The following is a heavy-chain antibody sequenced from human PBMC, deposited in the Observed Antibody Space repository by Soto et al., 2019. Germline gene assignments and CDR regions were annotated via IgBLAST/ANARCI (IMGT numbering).Heavy chain of an antibody. V-gene: IGHV3-23*01. CDR2: IRGDLVTT. J-gene: IGHJ4*02. D-gene: IGHD1-26*01. CDR1: GFTFSDHA. CDR3: VKEGKMGVEGFDF. Sequence: EVQLLESGGDLVQPGGSLRLSCATSGFTFSDHAMHWVRQAPGEGLEWVSGIRGDLVTTPYADSVKGRFTISRDNSKNTLYLQMNSLRAEDTDIYYCVKEGKMGVEGFDFWGQGTLVTVSS.